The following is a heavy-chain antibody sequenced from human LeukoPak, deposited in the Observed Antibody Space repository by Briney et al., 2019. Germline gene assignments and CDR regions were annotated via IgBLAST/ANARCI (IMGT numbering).Heavy chain of an antibody. J-gene: IGHJ3*01. V-gene: IGHV4-39*01. CDR1: GGAISSGAYY. CDR3: ATYPKSYSSGWTALDV. Sequence: PSETLSLTCTVSGGAISSGAYYWGWIRQPAGKGLEWIGSIYYTGNTYYNPSLKSRVTISVDTSKNQFSLKLSSVTAADTAVYYCATYPKSYSSGWTALDVWGLGTMVTVFS. D-gene: IGHD6-19*01. CDR2: IYYTGNT.